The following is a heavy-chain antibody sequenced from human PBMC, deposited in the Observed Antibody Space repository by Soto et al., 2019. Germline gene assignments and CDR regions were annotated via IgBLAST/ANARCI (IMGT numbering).Heavy chain of an antibody. CDR2: ISSDGSRT. J-gene: IGHJ5*02. V-gene: IGHV3-74*01. CDR3: AGQFDP. CDR1: GFSFSTFW. Sequence: PEGSLRLSCAASGFSFSTFWMNWARQVPGKGLVWVSRISSDGSRTDYADSVKGRFTIFRDNAKNMLYLQMNSLKVEDTAVYYCAGQFDPWGQGTPVSVSS.